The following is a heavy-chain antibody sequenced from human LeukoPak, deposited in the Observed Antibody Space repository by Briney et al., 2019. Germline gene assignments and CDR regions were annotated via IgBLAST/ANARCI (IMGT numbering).Heavy chain of an antibody. V-gene: IGHV3-21*01. D-gene: IGHD6-19*01. CDR2: ISSSSSYI. J-gene: IGHJ4*02. CDR1: GFTFSSYS. Sequence: GSLRLSCAASGFTFSSYSMNCVRQAPGKGLEWVSSISSSSSYIYYADSVKGRFTISRDNAKNSLYLQMNSLRAEDTAVYYCARLPGIAVAGTGPYFDYWGQGTLVTVSS. CDR3: ARLPGIAVAGTGPYFDY.